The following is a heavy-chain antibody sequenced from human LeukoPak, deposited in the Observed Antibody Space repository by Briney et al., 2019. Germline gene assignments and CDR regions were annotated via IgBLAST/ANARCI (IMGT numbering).Heavy chain of an antibody. D-gene: IGHD2-2*01. CDR3: ARTCCDSTTCYRFDY. J-gene: IGHJ4*02. CDR2: IQTSGST. V-gene: IGHV4-61*02. Sequence: SETLSLTCTVSGGSISSGGYCWNWIRQPAGKGLEWIGRIQTSGSTNYNPSLNSRVTISVDTSENQFSLELRSVTAADAAVYYCARTCCDSTTCYRFDYWGQGTLVTVSS. CDR1: GGSISSGGYC.